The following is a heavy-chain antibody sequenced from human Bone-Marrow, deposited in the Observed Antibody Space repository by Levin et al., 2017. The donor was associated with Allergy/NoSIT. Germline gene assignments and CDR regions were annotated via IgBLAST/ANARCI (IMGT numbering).Heavy chain of an antibody. CDR3: ARDNVIAVMTHGMGK. CDR2: LSSDGITT. Sequence: GGSLRLSCTASGFTFSRYAMHWVRQAPGKGLEWVALLSSDGITTFYADSVKGRFTISRDNSKNTLYLEMNSLRHEDTAVYYCARDNVIAVMTHGMGKWGQGTLVTVSS. J-gene: IGHJ4*02. CDR1: GFTFSRYA. V-gene: IGHV3-30*04. D-gene: IGHD2/OR15-2a*01.